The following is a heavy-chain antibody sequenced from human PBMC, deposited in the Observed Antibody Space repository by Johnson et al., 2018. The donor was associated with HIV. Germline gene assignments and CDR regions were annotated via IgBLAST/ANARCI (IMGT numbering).Heavy chain of an antibody. J-gene: IGHJ3*02. CDR1: GFTFDDYG. Sequence: VQLVESGGSVVRPGGSLRLSCAASGFTFDDYGMSWVRQAPGKGLEWVSGINWNGGSTGYAGSVKGRFTISRDNSKNTLYLQMNSLRAKDTALYYCAGGGCGGGDGYSGFDAFDIWGQGTMVTVSS. D-gene: IGHD2-21*01. CDR2: INWNGGST. V-gene: IGHV3-20*04. CDR3: AGGGCGGGDGYSGFDAFDI.